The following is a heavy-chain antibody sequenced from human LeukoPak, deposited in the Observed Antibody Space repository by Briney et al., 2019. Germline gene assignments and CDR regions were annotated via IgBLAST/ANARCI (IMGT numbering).Heavy chain of an antibody. CDR3: ARAKYPGISSGYGMDV. CDR1: GYTFTGYY. V-gene: IGHV1-2*04. Sequence: ASVKVSCKASGYTFTGYYMHWVRQAPGQGLEWMGWINPNSSGTNYAQKFQGWVTMTRDTSISTAYMELSRLRSDDTAVYYCARAKYPGISSGYGMDVWGQGTTVTVSS. D-gene: IGHD6-25*01. CDR2: INPNSSGT. J-gene: IGHJ6*02.